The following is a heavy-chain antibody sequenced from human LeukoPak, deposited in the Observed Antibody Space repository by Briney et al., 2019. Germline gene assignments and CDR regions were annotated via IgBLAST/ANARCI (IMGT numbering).Heavy chain of an antibody. D-gene: IGHD2-15*01. J-gene: IGHJ6*02. Sequence: GRSLRLSCAASGFTFSNYGMHWVRQAPGKGLEWVAVIWYDGSNKYYGDSVKGRFTISRDNSKNTLYLQMNSLRAEDTAVYYCARDRGDIAYYYYGMDVWGQGTTVTVSS. V-gene: IGHV3-33*01. CDR1: GFTFSNYG. CDR2: IWYDGSNK. CDR3: ARDRGDIAYYYYGMDV.